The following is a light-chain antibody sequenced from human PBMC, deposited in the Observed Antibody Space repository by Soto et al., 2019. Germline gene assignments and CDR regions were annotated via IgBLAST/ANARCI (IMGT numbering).Light chain of an antibody. Sequence: QSALTQPRSVSGSPGQAVTISCTGTSSDIGAYNYVFWYQQYPGKSPTLIIYDVFKRPSGVPARFSASKSGNTASLTITGLKTEYEADYHCSSLAGSDNLVFGGGTKLTVL. CDR3: SSLAGSDNLV. CDR2: DVF. V-gene: IGLV2-11*01. CDR1: SSDIGAYNY. J-gene: IGLJ3*02.